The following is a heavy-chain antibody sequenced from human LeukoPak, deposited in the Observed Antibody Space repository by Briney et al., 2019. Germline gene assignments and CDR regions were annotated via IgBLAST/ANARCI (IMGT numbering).Heavy chain of an antibody. D-gene: IGHD4/OR15-4a*01. CDR1: GGSISSGGDY. CDR2: IYYSGTT. V-gene: IGHV4-31*03. CDR3: ARAAWRGTNSRDAFDI. Sequence: SQTLSLTCTVSGGSISSGGDYWSWIRQHPGKGLEWTVYIYYSGTTYYNPSLRGRITISVDTSKSQFSLNLSSVTAADTAVYYCARAAWRGTNSRDAFDIWGQGTMVAVSS. J-gene: IGHJ3*02.